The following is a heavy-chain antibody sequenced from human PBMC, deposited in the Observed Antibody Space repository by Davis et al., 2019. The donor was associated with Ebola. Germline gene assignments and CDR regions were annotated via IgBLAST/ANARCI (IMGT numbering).Heavy chain of an antibody. J-gene: IGHJ6*02. CDR3: VKVQWSAPYFYYEMDI. CDR1: GFTFNNYA. D-gene: IGHD2-8*01. Sequence: SLKISCAASGFTFNNYAMHWVRQAPGKGLEWVSGISWNSISIGYADSVKGRFTISRDYANHSLYLQMNSLRPEDTALYYCVKVQWSAPYFYYEMDIWGQGATVTVSS. V-gene: IGHV3-9*01. CDR2: ISWNSISI.